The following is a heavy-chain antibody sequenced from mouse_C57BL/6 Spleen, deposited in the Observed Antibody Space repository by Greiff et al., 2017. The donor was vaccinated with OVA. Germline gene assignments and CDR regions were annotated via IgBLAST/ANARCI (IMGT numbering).Heavy chain of an antibody. J-gene: IGHJ4*01. D-gene: IGHD2-4*01. CDR3: AGRNYDYYNAMEY. Sequence: QVQLKESGPELVKPGASVKLSCKASGYAFSSSWMNWVKQRPGKGLEWIGRIYPGDGDTTYNGKFKGKATLTADKSSSTAYMQLSSLTSEDSAVYCCAGRNYDYYNAMEYWGQGTSVTVSS. CDR2: IYPGDGDT. CDR1: GYAFSSSW. V-gene: IGHV1-82*01.